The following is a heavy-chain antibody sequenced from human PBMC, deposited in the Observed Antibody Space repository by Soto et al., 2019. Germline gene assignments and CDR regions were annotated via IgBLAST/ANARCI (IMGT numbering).Heavy chain of an antibody. CDR3: ARGGGVYYFDY. Sequence: PSETLSLTCTVSGGSISSYYWSWIRQPPGKGREWIGYIYYSGITDYNPSLKSRVTISVDTSKSQFSLKLSSVTAADTAVYYCARGGGVYYFDYWGQGTLVTVSS. V-gene: IGHV4-59*01. J-gene: IGHJ4*02. CDR1: GGSISSYY. D-gene: IGHD2-8*02. CDR2: IYYSGIT.